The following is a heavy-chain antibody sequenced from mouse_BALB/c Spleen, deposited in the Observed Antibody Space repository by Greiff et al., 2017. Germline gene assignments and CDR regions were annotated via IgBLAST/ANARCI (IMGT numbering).Heavy chain of an antibody. CDR2: ISSGGSYT. Sequence: EVKVVESGGGLVKPGGSLKLSCAASGFTFSSYAMSWVRQSPEKRLEWVAEISSGGSYTYYPDTVTGRFTISRDNAKNTLYLEMSSLRSEDTAMYYCAKTTATRAMDYWGQGTSVTVSS. D-gene: IGHD1-2*01. CDR3: AKTTATRAMDY. V-gene: IGHV5-9-4*01. J-gene: IGHJ4*01. CDR1: GFTFSSYA.